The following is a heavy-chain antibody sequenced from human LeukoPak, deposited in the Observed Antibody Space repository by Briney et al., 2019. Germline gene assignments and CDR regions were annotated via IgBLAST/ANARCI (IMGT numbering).Heavy chain of an antibody. CDR1: GGSISSYY. J-gene: IGHJ4*02. V-gene: IGHV4-59*01. Sequence: SETLSLTCTVSGGSISSYYWSWIRQPPGKGLEWIGYIYYSGSTNYNPSLKSRVTISVDTSKNQFSLKLSSVTAADTAVYYCARGSPRRYYYDSSFDYWGQGTLVTVSS. CDR3: ARGSPRRYYYDSSFDY. D-gene: IGHD3-22*01. CDR2: IYYSGST.